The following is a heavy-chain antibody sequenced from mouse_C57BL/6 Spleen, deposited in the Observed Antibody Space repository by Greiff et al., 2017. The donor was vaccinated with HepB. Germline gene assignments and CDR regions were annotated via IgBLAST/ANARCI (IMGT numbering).Heavy chain of an antibody. CDR2: IYPSDSET. CDR3: AREGSIYYFDY. J-gene: IGHJ2*01. Sequence: QVQLKQPGAELVRPGSSVKLSCKASGYTFTSYWMDWVKQRPGQGLEWIGNIYPSDSETHYNQKFKDKATLTVDKSSSTAYMQLSSLTSEDSAVYYCAREGSIYYFDYWGQGTTLTVSS. CDR1: GYTFTSYW. D-gene: IGHD2-10*02. V-gene: IGHV1-61*01.